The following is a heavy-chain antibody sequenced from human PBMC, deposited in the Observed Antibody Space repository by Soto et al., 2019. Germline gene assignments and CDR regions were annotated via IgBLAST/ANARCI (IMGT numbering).Heavy chain of an antibody. D-gene: IGHD3-22*01. CDR1: GGSFSGYY. CDR2: INHSGST. Sequence: SGTLSLTCAVYGGSFSGYYWSWIRQPPGKGLEWIGEINHSGSTNYNPSLKSRVTISVDTSKNQFSLKLSSVTAADTAVYYCARGDQKGSCYYSNYYYYYYGMDVWGQATTVTVSS. V-gene: IGHV4-34*01. J-gene: IGHJ6*02. CDR3: ARGDQKGSCYYSNYYYYYYGMDV.